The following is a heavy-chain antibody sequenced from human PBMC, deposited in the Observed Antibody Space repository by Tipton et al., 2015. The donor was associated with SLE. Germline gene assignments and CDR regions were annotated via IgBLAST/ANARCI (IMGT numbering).Heavy chain of an antibody. CDR1: GGSISSSNW. D-gene: IGHD6-6*01. Sequence: GLVKPSGTLSLTCAVSGGSISSSNWWIWVRQPPGKGLEWIGEIYHSGSTNYNPSLKSRVTISVDKSKNQFSLKLSSVTAADTAVYYCARREWGYDFNVIAAFDYWGQGTLVTVSS. CDR3: ARREWGYDFNVIAAFDY. CDR2: IYHSGST. J-gene: IGHJ4*02. V-gene: IGHV4-4*02.